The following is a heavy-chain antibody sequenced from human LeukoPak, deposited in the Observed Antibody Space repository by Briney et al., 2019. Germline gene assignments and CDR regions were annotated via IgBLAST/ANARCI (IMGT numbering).Heavy chain of an antibody. J-gene: IGHJ4*02. CDR3: ARDGRYSGTYLDY. CDR2: ISGHTANT. V-gene: IGHV1-18*01. D-gene: IGHD1-26*01. Sequence: ASVKVSYKTSGYIFKNYGVSWVRQAPGQGLEWMGWISGHTANTKYAETVQARVTMITDTSTTTVYMEMRSLRSDDTAVYFCARDGRYSGTYLDYWGQGTLVTVSS. CDR1: GYIFKNYG.